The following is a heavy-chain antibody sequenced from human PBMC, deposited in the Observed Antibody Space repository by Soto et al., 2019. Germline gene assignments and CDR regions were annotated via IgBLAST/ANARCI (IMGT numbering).Heavy chain of an antibody. D-gene: IGHD4-4*01. Sequence: SGGSLRLSCAASGFTFSSYSMNWVRQAPGKGLEWVSYISSSSSTIYYADSVKGRFTISRDNAKNSLYLQMNSLRAEDTALYYCAKGLFTPMTTITPLDYWGQGTLVTVSS. CDR2: ISSSSSTI. V-gene: IGHV3-48*01. CDR1: GFTFSSYS. CDR3: AKGLFTPMTTITPLDY. J-gene: IGHJ4*02.